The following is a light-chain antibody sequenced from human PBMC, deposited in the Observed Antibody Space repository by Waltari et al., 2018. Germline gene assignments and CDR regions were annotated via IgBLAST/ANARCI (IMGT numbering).Light chain of an antibody. CDR3: LHASPFPLT. CDR1: QSLLLSDGNTY. CDR2: KIS. Sequence: VLTEILISLTVTLGQPASISCSPSQSLLLSDGNTYLSWLHQRPGQPPRLLIYKISTRVSGVPDRFTGSGAGTDFTLKISRVEAEDVGVYYCLHASPFPLTFGGGTKVEI. J-gene: IGKJ4*01. V-gene: IGKV2-24*01.